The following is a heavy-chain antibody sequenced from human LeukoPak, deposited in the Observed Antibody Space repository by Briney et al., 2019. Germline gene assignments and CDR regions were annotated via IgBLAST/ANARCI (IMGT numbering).Heavy chain of an antibody. CDR2: ISSSNIYI. CDR1: GFNFNTYV. J-gene: IGHJ4*02. CDR3: ARVVVYSNYAQDY. V-gene: IGHV3-21*01. Sequence: PGGSLRLSCAASGFNFNTYVMNWVRQAPGKGLEWISSISSSNIYIYYADSVKGRFTISRDNAKNSLYLQMNSLRAEDTAVYYCARVVVYSNYAQDYWGQGTLVTVSS. D-gene: IGHD4-11*01.